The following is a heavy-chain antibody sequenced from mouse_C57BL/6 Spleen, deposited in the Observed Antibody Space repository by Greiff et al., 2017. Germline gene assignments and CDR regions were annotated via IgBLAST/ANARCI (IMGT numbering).Heavy chain of an antibody. V-gene: IGHV1-19*01. CDR1: GYTFTDYY. CDR3: ATPSYYGSSYGYFDV. D-gene: IGHD1-1*01. Sequence: EVQLQQSGPVLVKPGASVKMSCKASGYTFTDYYMNWVKQSHGKSLEWIGVINPYNGGTSYNQKFKGKATLTVDKSSSTAYMELNSLTSEDSAVYYCATPSYYGSSYGYFDVWGTGTTVTVSS. CDR2: INPYNGGT. J-gene: IGHJ1*03.